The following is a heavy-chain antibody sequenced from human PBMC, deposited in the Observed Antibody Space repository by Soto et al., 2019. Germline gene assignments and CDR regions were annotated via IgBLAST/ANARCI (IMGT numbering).Heavy chain of an antibody. CDR2: ISGSAGST. CDR1: GFNLSSYW. D-gene: IGHD3-22*01. CDR3: AKAGYDSSPRGWFDP. Sequence: PGGSLRLSCAASGFNLSSYWMNWVRHAPGKGLEWVSAISGSAGSTYYADSVKGRFTISRDNSKNTLYMQRSSLRAEDTAVYYCAKAGYDSSPRGWFDPWGQGTLVTVSS. V-gene: IGHV3-23*01. J-gene: IGHJ5*02.